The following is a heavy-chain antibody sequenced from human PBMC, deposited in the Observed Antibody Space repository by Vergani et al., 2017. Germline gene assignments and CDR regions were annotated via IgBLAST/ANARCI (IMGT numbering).Heavy chain of an antibody. CDR1: GFTFSSYT. D-gene: IGHD2-15*01. CDR2: ISSSSSYI. J-gene: IGHJ4*02. Sequence: EVQLVESGGGLVKPGGSLRLSCAASGFTFSSYTMNWVRQAPGKGLEWVSSISSSSSYIYYADSVKGRFTISRDNAKNSLYLQMTSLRAEETAVYYCARVGVVAATLPRSDCWGQGTLVTVS. CDR3: ARVGVVAATLPRSDC. V-gene: IGHV3-21*01.